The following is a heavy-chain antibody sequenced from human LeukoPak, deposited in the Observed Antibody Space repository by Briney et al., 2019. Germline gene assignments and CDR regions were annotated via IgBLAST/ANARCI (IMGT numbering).Heavy chain of an antibody. CDR1: GFTFSSYA. D-gene: IGHD6-13*01. J-gene: IGHJ4*02. V-gene: IGHV3-23*01. CDR3: AKRGIAAADAFDY. Sequence: PGGSLRLSCAASGFTFSSYAMSWVRQAPGKGLEWVSGISGSGGSTYYADSVKSRFTISRDNSKNTLYLQMNSLRAEDTAVYYCAKRGIAAADAFDYWGQGTLVTVSS. CDR2: ISGSGGST.